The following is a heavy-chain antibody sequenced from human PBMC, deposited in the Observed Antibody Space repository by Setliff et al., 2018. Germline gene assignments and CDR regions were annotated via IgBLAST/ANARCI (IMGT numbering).Heavy chain of an antibody. CDR1: GFTFDDYD. CDR3: AKDRSRDYGDSSGYDH. CDR2: INWNGDRT. Sequence: GGSLRLSCAASGFTFDDYDLNWVRQAPGRGLEWVSSINWNGDRTGYADSVKGRFTISRDNAKNSLYLQMNRLRAEDTALYYCAKDRSRDYGDSSGYDHWGQGTLVTVSS. J-gene: IGHJ4*02. D-gene: IGHD3-22*01. V-gene: IGHV3-20*04.